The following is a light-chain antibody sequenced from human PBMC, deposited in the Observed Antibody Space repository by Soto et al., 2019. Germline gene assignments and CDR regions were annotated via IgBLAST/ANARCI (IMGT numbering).Light chain of an antibody. J-gene: IGKJ1*01. CDR1: QSVSSN. CDR3: QQYNNWPQT. Sequence: EIVMTETPASLSLSRGERPTLSCRASQSVSSNLAWYQQKPGQAPRLLIYGASTRATGIPARFSGSGSGTEFTLTISSLQSEDFAVYYCQQYNNWPQTFGQGTKVDIK. V-gene: IGKV3-15*01. CDR2: GAS.